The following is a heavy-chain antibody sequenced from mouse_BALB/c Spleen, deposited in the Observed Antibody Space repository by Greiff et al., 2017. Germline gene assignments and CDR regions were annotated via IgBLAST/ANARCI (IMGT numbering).Heavy chain of an antibody. J-gene: IGHJ4*01. CDR2: ISSGSSTI. CDR1: GFTFSSFG. Sequence: EVKLMESGGGLVQPGGSRKLSCAASGFTFSSFGMHWVRQAPEKGLEWVAYISSGSSTIYYADTVKGRFTISRDNPKNTLFLQMTSLRSEDTAMYYCARPYGNYHYYAMDYGGQGTSVTVSA. CDR3: ARPYGNYHYYAMDY. V-gene: IGHV5-17*02. D-gene: IGHD2-10*02.